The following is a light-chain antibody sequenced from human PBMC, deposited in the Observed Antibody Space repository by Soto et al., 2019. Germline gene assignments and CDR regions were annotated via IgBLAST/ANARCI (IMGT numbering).Light chain of an antibody. CDR3: QQRET. J-gene: IGKJ1*01. V-gene: IGKV1-39*01. CDR2: AAS. Sequence: DIQMTQSPSSLYASVVDRFTITRRASQSISSYLNWYQQKPGKAPKLLIYAASSLQSGVPSRFSGSGSGTDFTLTISSLQPEDFATYYCQQRETFGQGTKVDI. CDR1: QSISSY.